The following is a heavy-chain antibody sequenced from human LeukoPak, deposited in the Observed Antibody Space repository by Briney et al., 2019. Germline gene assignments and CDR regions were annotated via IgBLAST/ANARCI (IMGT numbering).Heavy chain of an antibody. V-gene: IGHV3-48*02. CDR3: ARDQGSLYYLDY. CDR1: GFTFRTYI. D-gene: IGHD3-10*01. J-gene: IGHJ4*02. Sequence: GGSLRLSCAASGFTFRTYIMNGGPQAPGRGVECIAYISSGRSTILYAYSVKVRFPMSRDNAKNSLYLQMNSPRDGDTAVYSCARDQGSLYYLDYWGQGTLVTVSS. CDR2: ISSGRSTI.